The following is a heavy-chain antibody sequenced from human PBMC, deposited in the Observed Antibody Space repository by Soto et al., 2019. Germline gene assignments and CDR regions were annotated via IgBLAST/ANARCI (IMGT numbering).Heavy chain of an antibody. V-gene: IGHV4-59*01. CDR1: GGSISSYY. J-gene: IGHJ4*02. D-gene: IGHD2-15*01. CDR3: ARDRVRLGYNMGWFDY. CDR2: IYYSGST. Sequence: PSETLSLTCTVSGGSISSYYWSWIRQPPGKGLEWIGYIYYSGSTNYNPSLKSRVTISVDTSKNQFSLKLSSVTAVDTAVYYCARDRVRLGYNMGWFDYWGQGTLVTVSS.